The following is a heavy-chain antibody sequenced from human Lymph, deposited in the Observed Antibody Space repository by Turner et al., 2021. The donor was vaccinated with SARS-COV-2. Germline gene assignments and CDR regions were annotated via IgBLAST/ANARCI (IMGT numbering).Heavy chain of an antibody. D-gene: IGHD2-8*01. V-gene: IGHV4-39*01. CDR2: IYYSGST. J-gene: IGHJ4*02. Sequence: QLQLQASGPVLVKPSATLYSTSAVPGVSISSSSYYWGWIRQPPGKGLEWIGSIYYSGSTYYNPSLKSRVTISVDTSKNQFSLKLSSVTAADTAVYYCARAPFIIVLMMYASGYFDNWGQGTLVTVSS. CDR1: GVSISSSSYY. CDR3: ARAPFIIVLMMYASGYFDN.